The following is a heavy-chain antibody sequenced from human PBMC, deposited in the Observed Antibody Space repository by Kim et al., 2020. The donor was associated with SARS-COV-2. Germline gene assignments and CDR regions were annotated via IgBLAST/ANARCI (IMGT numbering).Heavy chain of an antibody. CDR3: ARGRRCSGGSGLTWFHP. Sequence: SETLSLTCAVSGGSFSHYYWTWIRQPPGKGLEWIGEINHSGGTNYSPSLRSRLSISADTPKNHFTLRLTSVTAADTAVYYCARGRRCSGGSGLTWFHPWG. V-gene: IGHV4-34*01. D-gene: IGHD6-25*01. J-gene: IGHJ5*02. CDR2: INHSGGT. CDR1: GGSFSHYY.